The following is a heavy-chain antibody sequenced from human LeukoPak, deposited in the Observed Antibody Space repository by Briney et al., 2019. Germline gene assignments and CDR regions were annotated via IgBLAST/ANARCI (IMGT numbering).Heavy chain of an antibody. V-gene: IGHV4-39*07. J-gene: IGHJ4*02. CDR2: IYYSGST. CDR1: GGSISSSSYY. D-gene: IGHD3-22*01. Sequence: PSETLSLTCTVSGGSISSSSYYWGWFRQPPGKGLEWIGSIYYSGSTYYNPSLKSRVTISVDTSKNQFSLRLSSVTAADSAVYYCAREPATENHHTSGQNDDYWGQGTLVTVSS. CDR3: AREPATENHHTSGQNDDY.